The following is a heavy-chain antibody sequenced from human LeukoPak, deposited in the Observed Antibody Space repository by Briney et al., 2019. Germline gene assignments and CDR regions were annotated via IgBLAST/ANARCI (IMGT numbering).Heavy chain of an antibody. V-gene: IGHV3-7*01. CDR1: GFTFSSCW. CDR3: ARVRVKSGYSYVYFFDY. Sequence: GGSLRLSCAASGFTFSSCWMSWVRQAPGKGLEWVANIKQDGSEEYYVDSVKGQFTISRDNAKNSLYLQMNSMSAEDTAVYYCARVRVKSGYSYVYFFDYWGQGTLVTVSS. D-gene: IGHD5-18*01. CDR2: IKQDGSEE. J-gene: IGHJ4*02.